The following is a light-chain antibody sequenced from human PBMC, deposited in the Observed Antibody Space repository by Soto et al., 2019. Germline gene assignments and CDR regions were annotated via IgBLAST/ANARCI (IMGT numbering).Light chain of an antibody. CDR3: MQALQTPYT. CDR2: LGS. V-gene: IGKV2-28*01. J-gene: IGKJ2*01. Sequence: DIVMTQSPLYLPVTPGEPASISCRSSQSLLHSNGYNYLDWYLQKPGQSPQLLIYLGSNRASGVPDRFSGSGSGTDFTLKICRVEAEDVGVYYCMQALQTPYTFGQGTKLEIK. CDR1: QSLLHSNGYNY.